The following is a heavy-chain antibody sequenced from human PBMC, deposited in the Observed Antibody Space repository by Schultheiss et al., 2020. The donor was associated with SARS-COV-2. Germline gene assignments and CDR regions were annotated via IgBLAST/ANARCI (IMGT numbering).Heavy chain of an antibody. CDR2: MNPNSGNT. Sequence: ASVKVSCKVSGYTLTELSMHWVRQAPGQGLEWMGWMNPNSGNTGYAQKFQGRVTMTRNTSISTAYMELSSLRSEDTAVYYCARGEYSSSWYYFDYWGQGTLVTVSS. D-gene: IGHD6-13*01. CDR3: ARGEYSSSWYYFDY. CDR1: GYTLTELS. V-gene: IGHV1-8*01. J-gene: IGHJ4*02.